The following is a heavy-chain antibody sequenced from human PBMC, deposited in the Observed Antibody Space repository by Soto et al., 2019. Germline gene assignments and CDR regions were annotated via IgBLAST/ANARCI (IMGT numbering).Heavy chain of an antibody. V-gene: IGHV1-69*13. J-gene: IGHJ4*02. CDR3: ARGEKTGTQSFDS. CDR1: GGTFSKYV. D-gene: IGHD1-1*01. Sequence: ASVKVSCKASGGTFSKYVITWVRQAPGQGLEWMGGIIPIFGTANYAQRFQGRVTITADESTSTAYMELSSLRSEDTAVYYCARGEKTGTQSFDSWGQGTLVTVSS. CDR2: IIPIFGTA.